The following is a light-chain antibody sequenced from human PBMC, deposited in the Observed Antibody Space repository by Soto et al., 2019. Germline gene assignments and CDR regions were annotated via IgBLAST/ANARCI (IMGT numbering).Light chain of an antibody. CDR3: QQSYTTPVYT. V-gene: IGKV1-39*01. CDR2: AAS. CDR1: QNISFY. J-gene: IGKJ2*01. Sequence: DIQMTQSPSSLSASVGDRVTITCRASQNISFYLNWYQQKPGQAPRLLIYAASNLQSGVPSRFSGSGSGTEFTLTISSLQPEDFATYFCQQSYTTPVYTFGQGTKLESK.